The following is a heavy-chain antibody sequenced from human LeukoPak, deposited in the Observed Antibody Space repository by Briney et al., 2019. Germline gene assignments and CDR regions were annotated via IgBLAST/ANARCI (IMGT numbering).Heavy chain of an antibody. CDR2: IIPIFGTA. CDR3: ARENSTGTTYYHGMDV. V-gene: IGHV1-69*13. D-gene: IGHD1-1*01. J-gene: IGHJ6*02. Sequence: GAPVKVCCKASGGTFGSYAINWVRQAPGQGLEWMGGIIPIFGTANYAQKFQGRVTITADESTSTAYMELSSLRSEDMAVYYCARENSTGTTYYHGMDVWGQGTTVTVSS. CDR1: GGTFGSYA.